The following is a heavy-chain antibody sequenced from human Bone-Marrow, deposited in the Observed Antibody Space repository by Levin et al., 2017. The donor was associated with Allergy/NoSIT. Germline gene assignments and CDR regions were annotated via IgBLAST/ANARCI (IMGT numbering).Heavy chain of an antibody. D-gene: IGHD1-26*01. Sequence: GGSLRLSCAASGFTFSSYAMSWVRQAPGKGLEWVSAISDSGDRTYYADSVKGRFTISRDNSKNTVYLQMNTLRTDDTAVYSCAKDPVGTTRFFDLWGRGTLVTVSS. CDR1: GFTFSSYA. CDR3: AKDPVGTTRFFDL. CDR2: ISDSGDRT. J-gene: IGHJ2*01. V-gene: IGHV3-23*01.